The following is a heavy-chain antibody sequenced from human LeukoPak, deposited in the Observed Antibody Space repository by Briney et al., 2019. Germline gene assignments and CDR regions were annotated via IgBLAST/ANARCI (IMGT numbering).Heavy chain of an antibody. V-gene: IGHV3-7*05. CDR3: AREAYRDTSVDY. D-gene: IGHD5-18*01. Sequence: GGSLRLSCAASGFTFSRYWMSWAHQAPGKXXXXXXNIKQDGSEKYYVDSVKGRFTISRDNAKNSLYLQVNSLRADDTAVYYCAREAYRDTSVDYWGQGTLVTVSS. CDR1: GFTFSRYW. J-gene: IGHJ4*02. CDR2: IKQDGSEK.